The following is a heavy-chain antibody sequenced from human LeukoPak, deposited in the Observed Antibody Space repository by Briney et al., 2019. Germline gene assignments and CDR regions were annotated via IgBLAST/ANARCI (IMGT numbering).Heavy chain of an antibody. Sequence: GASVKVSCKASGYTFSSYDISWVRQAPGQGLEWMGWISAYNGNTNYAQKLQGRVTMTTDTSTSTAYLELGSLRSDDTAVYYCARVSEEMATISFDYWGQGTLVTVSS. CDR1: GYTFSSYD. D-gene: IGHD5-24*01. CDR3: ARVSEEMATISFDY. CDR2: ISAYNGNT. V-gene: IGHV1-18*01. J-gene: IGHJ4*02.